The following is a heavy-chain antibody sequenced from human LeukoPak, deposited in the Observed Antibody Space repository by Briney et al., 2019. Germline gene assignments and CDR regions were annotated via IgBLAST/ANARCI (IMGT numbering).Heavy chain of an antibody. CDR2: MNPNSGNT. V-gene: IGHV1-8*01. Sequence: ASVKVSCKASGYTFTSYDINWVRQATGQGLERMGWMNPNSGNTGYAQKFQGRVTNTRNSSISTAYMELRRLRSEDTAVYYCARGMGPRGVGSTLYFDYWGQGTLVTVSS. D-gene: IGHD1-26*01. J-gene: IGHJ4*02. CDR3: ARGMGPRGVGSTLYFDY. CDR1: GYTFTSYD.